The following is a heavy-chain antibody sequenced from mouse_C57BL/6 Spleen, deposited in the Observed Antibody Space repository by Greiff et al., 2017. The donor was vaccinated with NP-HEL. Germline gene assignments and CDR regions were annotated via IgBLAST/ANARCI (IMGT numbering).Heavy chain of an antibody. J-gene: IGHJ1*03. CDR1: GYTFTSYG. V-gene: IGHV1-81*01. CDR2: IYPRSGNT. Sequence: VQLQQSGAELARPGASVKLSCKASGYTFTSYGISWVKQRTGQGLEWIGEIYPRSGNTYYNEKFKGKATLTADKSSSTAYMELRSLTSEYSAVYFCARDYSNYVRYFDVWGTGTTVTVSS. D-gene: IGHD2-5*01. CDR3: ARDYSNYVRYFDV.